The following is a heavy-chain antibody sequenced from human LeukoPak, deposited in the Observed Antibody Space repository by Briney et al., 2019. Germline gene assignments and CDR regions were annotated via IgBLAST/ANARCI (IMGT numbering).Heavy chain of an antibody. J-gene: IGHJ1*01. V-gene: IGHV1-69*05. CDR3: AREGKGTTVVTAEYFQH. CDR2: IIPIFGTA. D-gene: IGHD4-23*01. Sequence: AASVKVSCKASGGTFSSYAISWVRQAPGQGLEWMGGIIPIFGTANYAQKFQGRVTITTDESTSTAYMELSSLRSEDTAVYYCAREGKGTTVVTAEYFQHWGQGTLVTVSS. CDR1: GGTFSSYA.